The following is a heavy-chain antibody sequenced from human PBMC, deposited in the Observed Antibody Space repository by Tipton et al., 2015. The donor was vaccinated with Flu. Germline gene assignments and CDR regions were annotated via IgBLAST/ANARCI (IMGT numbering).Heavy chain of an antibody. CDR3: ARGCSSTSCYDY. CDR1: GGSISSYY. J-gene: IGHJ4*02. V-gene: IGHV4-4*07. CDR2: IYTSGST. Sequence: TLSLTCTVSGGSISSYYWSWIRQPAGKGLEWIGRIYTSGSTNYNPSLKSRVTMSVDTSKNQFSLKLSSVTAADTAVYYCARGCSSTSCYDYWDQGTLVTVSS. D-gene: IGHD2-2*01.